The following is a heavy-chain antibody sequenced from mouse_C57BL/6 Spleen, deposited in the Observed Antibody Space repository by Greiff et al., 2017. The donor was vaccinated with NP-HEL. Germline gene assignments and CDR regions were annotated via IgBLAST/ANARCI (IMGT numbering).Heavy chain of an antibody. J-gene: IGHJ2*01. D-gene: IGHD2-4*01. Sequence: QVQLKESGAELARPGASVKMSCKASGYTFTSYTMHWVKQRPGQGLEWIGYINPSSGYTKYNQKFKDKATLTADKSSSTAYMQLSSLTSEDSAVYYCARRVYDYDGGPFDYWGQGTTLTVSS. V-gene: IGHV1-4*01. CDR1: GYTFTSYT. CDR3: ARRVYDYDGGPFDY. CDR2: INPSSGYT.